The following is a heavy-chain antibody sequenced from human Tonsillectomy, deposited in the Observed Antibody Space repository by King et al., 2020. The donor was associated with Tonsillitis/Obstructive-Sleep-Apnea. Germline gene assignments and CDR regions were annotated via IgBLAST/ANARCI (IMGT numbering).Heavy chain of an antibody. CDR3: ARLVDTTMVGAYYYYTLDV. Sequence: QLVQSGAEVKKPGESLRISCQGSGYSFSTFWISWVRQMPGKGLEWMGTIDPSDSYTNYSPSFQGHVTISADKSISTAYLQWSSLKASDTAMYYCARLVDTTMVGAYYYYTLDVWGQGTTVTVSS. J-gene: IGHJ6*02. D-gene: IGHD5-18*01. CDR2: IDPSDSYT. V-gene: IGHV5-10-1*03. CDR1: GYSFSTFW.